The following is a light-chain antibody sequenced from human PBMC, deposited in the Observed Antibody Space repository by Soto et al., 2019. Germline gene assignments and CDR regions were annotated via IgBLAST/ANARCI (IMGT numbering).Light chain of an antibody. CDR1: KGAVTRALY. Sequence: QAVVTQEPSLTVSPGGTVTLTCASSKGAVTRALYPHWYQQKPGQAPRTLISDTDNKQSWTPARFSGSLLGGKAALTLSGAQPEDEADYYCLICYSGAWVFGGGTKVTGL. V-gene: IGLV7-46*01. J-gene: IGLJ3*02. CDR2: DTD. CDR3: LICYSGAWV.